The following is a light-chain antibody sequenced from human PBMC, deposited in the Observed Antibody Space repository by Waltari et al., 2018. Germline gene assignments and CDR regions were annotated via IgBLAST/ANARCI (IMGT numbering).Light chain of an antibody. V-gene: IGKV3-15*01. J-gene: IGKJ2*01. Sequence: EIVMTQSPATLSVSPGEGASLSCRASQSVSNNLAWYQQKPGQAPRLLVYGASTRATGIPARFSGSGSGTEFTLTISSLQSEDFALYYCQQYGDTPPYTFGQGTTVEIK. CDR1: QSVSNN. CDR3: QQYGDTPPYT. CDR2: GAS.